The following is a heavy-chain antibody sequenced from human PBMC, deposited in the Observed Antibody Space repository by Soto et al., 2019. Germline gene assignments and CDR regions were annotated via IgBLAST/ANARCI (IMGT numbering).Heavy chain of an antibody. CDR3: ARGSIAAAGPDVYNWFDP. J-gene: IGHJ5*02. CDR1: GGSISSGGYY. D-gene: IGHD6-13*01. CDR2: IYYSGST. Sequence: QVQLQESGPGLVKPSQTLSLTCTVSGGSISSGGYYWSWIRQHPGKGLEWVGNIYYSGSTYYNPSLKSRVAVAADTSKDQSPLKLSSETAADTAVYYWARGSIAAAGPDVYNWFDPWGQGTLVTVSS. V-gene: IGHV4-31*03.